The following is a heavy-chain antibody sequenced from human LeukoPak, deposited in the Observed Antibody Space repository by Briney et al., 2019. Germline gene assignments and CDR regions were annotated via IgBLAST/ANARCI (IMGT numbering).Heavy chain of an antibody. Sequence: GGSLRLSCAASGFTFSSYEMHWVRQAPGKGLEWVSYISSSGSTIYYADSVKGRFTISRDNSKNTLYLQMNSLRAEDTAVYYCARDREGNTMVRGVIGYYYYYYMDVWGKGTTVTISS. D-gene: IGHD3-10*01. V-gene: IGHV3-48*03. J-gene: IGHJ6*03. CDR3: ARDREGNTMVRGVIGYYYYYYMDV. CDR1: GFTFSSYE. CDR2: ISSSGSTI.